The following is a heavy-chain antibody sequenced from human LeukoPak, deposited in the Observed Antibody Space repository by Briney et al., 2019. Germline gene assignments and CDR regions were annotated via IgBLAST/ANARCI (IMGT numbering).Heavy chain of an antibody. CDR2: FDPEDGET. V-gene: IGHV1-24*01. CDR1: GYTLTELS. D-gene: IGHD1-26*01. J-gene: IGHJ4*02. CDR3: ATVLGGATGPFDY. Sequence: ASVKVSCKVSGYTLTELSMRWVRQAPGKGLEWMGGFDPEDGETIYAQKFQGRVTMTEDTSTDTAYMELSSLRSEDTAVYYCATVLGGATGPFDYWGQGTLVTVSS.